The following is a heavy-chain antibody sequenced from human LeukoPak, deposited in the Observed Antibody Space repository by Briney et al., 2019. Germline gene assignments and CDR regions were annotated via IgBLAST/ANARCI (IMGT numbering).Heavy chain of an antibody. V-gene: IGHV3-30*04. CDR3: ARDRINWNDVNGTDV. D-gene: IGHD1-20*01. CDR2: ISYDGSNK. Sequence: PGRSLRLSCAASGFTFSSYAMHWVRQAPGKGLEWVAVISYDGSNKYYADSVKGRFTISRDNSKNTLYLQMNSLRAEDTAVYYCARDRINWNDVNGTDVWGQGTTVTVSS. CDR1: GFTFSSYA. J-gene: IGHJ6*02.